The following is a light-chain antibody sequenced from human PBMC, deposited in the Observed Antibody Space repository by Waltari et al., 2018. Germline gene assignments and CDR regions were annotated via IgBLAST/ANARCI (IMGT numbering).Light chain of an antibody. CDR3: QQYNNWPPQDA. CDR2: GAT. J-gene: IGKJ2*01. V-gene: IGKV3-15*01. Sequence: EIVMTQSPATLSVSPGERATLSCRASPSVSSNLAWYQQQPGQAPRLLIYGATTRATGIPARFSGSGSGTEFTLTISSLQSEDFAIYYCQQYNNWPPQDAFGQGTKLEIK. CDR1: PSVSSN.